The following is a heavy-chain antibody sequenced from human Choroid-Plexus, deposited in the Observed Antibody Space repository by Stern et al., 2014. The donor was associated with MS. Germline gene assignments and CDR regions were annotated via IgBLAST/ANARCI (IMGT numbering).Heavy chain of an antibody. J-gene: IGHJ5*02. CDR3: AKDRQYLTYFFDH. Sequence: VQLVESGGGVVQPGRPLRLSCVASGFTFGSCAMHWVRQAPGKWLEWVGGVSHDGSYKYYADSVKGRFTISRDNSQNTLYMQMSSLRPEDTAVYYCAKDRQYLTYFFDHWGQVSLVTVSS. CDR1: GFTFGSCA. D-gene: IGHD2/OR15-2a*01. V-gene: IGHV3-30*18. CDR2: VSHDGSYK.